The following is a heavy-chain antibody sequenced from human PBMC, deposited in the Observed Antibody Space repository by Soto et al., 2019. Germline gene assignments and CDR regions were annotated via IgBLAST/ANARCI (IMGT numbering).Heavy chain of an antibody. D-gene: IGHD2-15*01. CDR1: GYTFSSYW. Sequence: PGGSLKLSCAASGYTFSSYWMSWVRQAPGKGLEGVANIKQDGSEKYYVDSVKGRFTISRDNAKNALYLQMNSLRAEDKAVYYCATSGCSGGSCYSYYYYYGMDVWGQGTTVTVSS. CDR2: IKQDGSEK. J-gene: IGHJ6*02. V-gene: IGHV3-7*01. CDR3: ATSGCSGGSCYSYYYYYGMDV.